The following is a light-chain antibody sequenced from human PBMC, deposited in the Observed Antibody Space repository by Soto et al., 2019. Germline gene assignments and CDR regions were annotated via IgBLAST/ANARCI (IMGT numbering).Light chain of an antibody. CDR1: QGISNL. J-gene: IGKJ5*01. CDR3: QQRRNYPIT. CDR2: NAS. V-gene: IGKV1-9*01. Sequence: DIQLTQSPSFLSASIGDKVTITCRASQGISNLLAWYQQKPGEAPKLLVYNASTLQSGVPSRFSGSGSGTEFTLTISGLQPEDSATYYCQQRRNYPITFGRGTQLEIK.